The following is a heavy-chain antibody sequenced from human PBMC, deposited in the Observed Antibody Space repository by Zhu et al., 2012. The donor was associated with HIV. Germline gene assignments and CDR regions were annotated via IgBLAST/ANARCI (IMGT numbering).Heavy chain of an antibody. V-gene: IGHV4-38-2*01. CDR3: VRVGYSYGANFDY. J-gene: IGHJ4*02. CDR1: GYSISSGYY. D-gene: IGHD5-18*01. CDR2: IYRSGND. Sequence: QVQLQETGPGLVKPSETLSLTCAVSGYSISSGYYWGWIRQPPGKGLEWIGSIYRSGNDYYNPSLNSRATITVDTSKNQFSVKLTSVTAADTAVYFCVRVGYSYGANFDYWGQGTLVTVSS.